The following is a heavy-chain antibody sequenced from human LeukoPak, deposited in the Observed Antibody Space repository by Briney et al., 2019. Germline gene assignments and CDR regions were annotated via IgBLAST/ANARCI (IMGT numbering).Heavy chain of an antibody. CDR1: GDSVSSNSAS. CDR2: TYYRSKWYN. V-gene: IGHV6-1*01. CDR3: ARDKKGIAVAGYFDW. D-gene: IGHD6-19*01. Sequence: SPTLSLTFAISGDSVSSNSASWNWIRQSPSRGLEWLGRTYYRSKWYNEYEVSVRSRISINADTPKNQFSLQLISVTPEDTAVYYCARDKKGIAVAGYFDWWGQGTLVTVSS. J-gene: IGHJ4*02.